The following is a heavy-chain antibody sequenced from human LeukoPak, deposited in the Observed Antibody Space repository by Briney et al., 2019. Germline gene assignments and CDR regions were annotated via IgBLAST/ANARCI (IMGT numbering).Heavy chain of an antibody. CDR3: ARAKDIVVVPHAFDI. J-gene: IGHJ3*02. D-gene: IGHD2-2*01. CDR2: IIPIFGTA. Sequence: ASVKVSCXASGGTFSSYAISWVRQAPGQGLEWMGGIIPIFGTANYAQKFQGRVTITADESTSTAYMELSGLRSEDTAVYYCARAKDIVVVPHAFDIWGQGTMVTVSS. V-gene: IGHV1-69*13. CDR1: GGTFSSYA.